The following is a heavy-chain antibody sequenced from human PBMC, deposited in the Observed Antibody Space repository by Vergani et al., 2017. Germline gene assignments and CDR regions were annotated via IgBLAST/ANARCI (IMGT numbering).Heavy chain of an antibody. Sequence: MQLVESGGGVIQPGGSLRLSCAASGFTFSSYSMNWVRQAPGKGLEWVSYISSGSSTIYYADSVKGRITISRDNAKNSVYLQMNSLRAEDTAVYYCARAPHLPLTGVDYWGQGTLVTVSS. CDR1: GFTFSSYS. CDR2: ISSGSSTI. V-gene: IGHV3-48*01. J-gene: IGHJ4*02. CDR3: ARAPHLPLTGVDY. D-gene: IGHD7-27*01.